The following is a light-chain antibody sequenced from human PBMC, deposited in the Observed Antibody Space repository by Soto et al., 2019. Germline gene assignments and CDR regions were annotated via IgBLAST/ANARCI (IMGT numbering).Light chain of an antibody. V-gene: IGKV1-5*01. J-gene: IGKJ2*01. Sequence: DIQMTPSPSTLAASVGDRVTITCRASQSISNWLAWYQQRPGKAPNLLISAASTLQSGVPSRFSGSGSETGFTLTITSLQPEDSATYYCQQRNSYPRTFGQGTKVDIK. CDR2: AAS. CDR3: QQRNSYPRT. CDR1: QSISNW.